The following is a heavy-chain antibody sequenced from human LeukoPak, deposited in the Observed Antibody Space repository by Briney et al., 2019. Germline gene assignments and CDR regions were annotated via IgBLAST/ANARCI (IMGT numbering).Heavy chain of an antibody. D-gene: IGHD4-17*01. V-gene: IGHV1-18*01. Sequence: ASVKVSCKASGYTFSSYGISWVRQAPGQGLEWMGWISAYNGNTSYAQKLQGRVTMTTDTSTSTAYMELRSLRSDDTAVYYCARDHYGDYEGDAFDIWGQGTMVTVSS. CDR2: ISAYNGNT. CDR1: GYTFSSYG. CDR3: ARDHYGDYEGDAFDI. J-gene: IGHJ3*02.